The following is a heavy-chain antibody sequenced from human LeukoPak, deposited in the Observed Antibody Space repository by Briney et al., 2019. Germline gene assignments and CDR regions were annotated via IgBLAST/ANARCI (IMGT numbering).Heavy chain of an antibody. CDR3: ARDRRGYGDYHDAFDI. CDR1: GGTFSSYA. J-gene: IGHJ3*02. D-gene: IGHD4-17*01. Sequence: ASVKVSCKASGGTFSSYAISWVRQAPGQGLEWMGRILPILGIANYAQKFQGRVTITADKSTSTAYMELSSLRSEDTAVYYCARDRRGYGDYHDAFDIWGQGTMVTVSS. V-gene: IGHV1-69*04. CDR2: ILPILGIA.